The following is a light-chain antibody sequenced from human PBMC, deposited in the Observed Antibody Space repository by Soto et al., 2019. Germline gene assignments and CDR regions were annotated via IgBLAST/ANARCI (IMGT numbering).Light chain of an antibody. J-gene: IGLJ3*02. CDR1: SSDVGDYNF. V-gene: IGLV2-14*03. CDR2: EVS. Sequence: QSVLTQPASVSGSPGQSITISCTGTSSDVGDYNFVSWYQQLPGKAPKLMIYEVSHRPSGVSNRFSGSKSDNTASLPISGLLAEDEAHYYCSSHTSSSIWVFGGGTKLTV. CDR3: SSHTSSSIWV.